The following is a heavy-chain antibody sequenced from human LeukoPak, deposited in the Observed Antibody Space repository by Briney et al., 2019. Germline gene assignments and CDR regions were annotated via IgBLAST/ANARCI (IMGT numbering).Heavy chain of an antibody. CDR2: INPNSGGT. Sequence: ASVTVSFKASGYTFTDYYMHWVRQAPGQGLEWMGWINPNSGGTNYAQKFQGRVTMTRDTSIRTAYMELSRLRSDDTAVYYCARDPYDSSGYTLDYWGQGTLVTVSS. D-gene: IGHD3-22*01. CDR1: GYTFTDYY. J-gene: IGHJ4*02. V-gene: IGHV1-2*02. CDR3: ARDPYDSSGYTLDY.